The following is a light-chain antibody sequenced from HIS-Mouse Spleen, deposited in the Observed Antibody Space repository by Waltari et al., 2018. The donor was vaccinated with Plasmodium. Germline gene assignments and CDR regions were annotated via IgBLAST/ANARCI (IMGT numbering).Light chain of an antibody. CDR1: TLGSKY. Sequence: SYELPQPPSVSVSPGQTASITCSGDTLGSKYACWYQQKPGQSPVLVIYQDSKRPSGIPERFSGSNSGNTATLTVSGTQAMDEADYYCQAWDSSTVVFGGGTKLTVL. J-gene: IGLJ2*01. V-gene: IGLV3-1*01. CDR3: QAWDSSTVV. CDR2: QDS.